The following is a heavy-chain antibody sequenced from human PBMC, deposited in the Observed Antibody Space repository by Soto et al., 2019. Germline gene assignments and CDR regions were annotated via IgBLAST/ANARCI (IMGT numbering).Heavy chain of an antibody. D-gene: IGHD3-3*01. CDR1: GFTFSDYS. CDR2: ITSSSSYK. V-gene: IGHV3-21*01. Sequence: PGGSLRLSCAASGFTFSDYSMNWVRQAPGKGLEWVSSITSSSSYKYYADSVKGRFTISRDDAKNSLFLQMNSLRAEDTAVYYCARVPYFDFWSGSQAFDYWGQGALVTVSS. CDR3: ARVPYFDFWSGSQAFDY. J-gene: IGHJ4*02.